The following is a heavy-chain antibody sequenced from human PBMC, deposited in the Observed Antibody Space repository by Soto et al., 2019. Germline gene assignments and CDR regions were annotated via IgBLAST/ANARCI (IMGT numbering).Heavy chain of an antibody. CDR1: GGSISSGDYY. CDR3: ARAGAPPTTFDY. CDR2: IYYSGST. Sequence: TLSLTCTVSGGSISSGDYYWSWIRQPPGKGLEWIGYIYYSGSTYYNPSLKSRVTISVDTSKNQFSLKLSSVTAADTAVYYCARAGAPPTTFDYWGQGTLVTVSS. V-gene: IGHV4-30-4*01. J-gene: IGHJ4*02. D-gene: IGHD4-17*01.